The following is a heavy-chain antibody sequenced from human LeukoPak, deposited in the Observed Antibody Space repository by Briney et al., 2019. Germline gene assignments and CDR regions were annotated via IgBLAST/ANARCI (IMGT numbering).Heavy chain of an antibody. CDR3: ARLGYSSGGDY. Sequence: ASVKVSCKASGYTFTSYYMHWVRQAPGQGLEWMGIINPSGGSTSYAQKFQGRVTTTRDMSTSTVYMELSSLRSEDTAVYYCARLGYSSGGDYWGQGALVTVSS. D-gene: IGHD6-19*01. CDR2: INPSGGST. V-gene: IGHV1-46*01. J-gene: IGHJ4*02. CDR1: GYTFTSYY.